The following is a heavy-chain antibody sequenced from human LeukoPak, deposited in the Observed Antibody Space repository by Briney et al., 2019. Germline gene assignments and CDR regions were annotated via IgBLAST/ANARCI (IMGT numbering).Heavy chain of an antibody. D-gene: IGHD2-15*01. CDR1: GFTFSDYY. Sequence: PGGSLRLSCAASGFTFSDYYMSWIRQALGKGLEXXXXISSSSSYTNYADSVKGRFTISRDNAKNSLYLQMNSLRAEDTAVYYCARDGGYCSGGSCYYVYWGQGTLVTVSS. CDR3: ARDGGYCSGGSCYYVY. CDR2: ISSSSSYT. V-gene: IGHV3-11*06. J-gene: IGHJ4*02.